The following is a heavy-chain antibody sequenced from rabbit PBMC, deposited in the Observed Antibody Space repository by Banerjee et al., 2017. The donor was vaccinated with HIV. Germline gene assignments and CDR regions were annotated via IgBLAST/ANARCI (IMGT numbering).Heavy chain of an antibody. Sequence: LVKPEGSLTLTCTASGFSFNNKYVMCWVRQAPGKGLEWIACIDAGSSGNSYYASWAKGRFTISKTSSTTVTLQMTSLTAADTATYFCARDWAASGWNFGLWGQGTLVTVS. CDR2: IDAGSSGNS. D-gene: IGHD1-1*01. CDR1: GFSFNNKYV. J-gene: IGHJ4*01. CDR3: ARDWAASGWNFGL. V-gene: IGHV1S45*01.